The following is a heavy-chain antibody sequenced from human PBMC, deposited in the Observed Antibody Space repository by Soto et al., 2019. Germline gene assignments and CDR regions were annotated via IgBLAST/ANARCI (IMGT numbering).Heavy chain of an antibody. CDR2: IIPIFGTA. D-gene: IGHD3-22*01. Sequence: QVQLVQSGAEVKKPGSSVKVSCKASGGTFSSYAISWVRQAPGQGLEWMGGIIPIFGTANYAQKFQGRVTITADESTSTAYMELSSLRSEDTAVYYCARARSGYYYGAIFYGMDVWGQGTTVTVSS. J-gene: IGHJ6*02. CDR3: ARARSGYYYGAIFYGMDV. V-gene: IGHV1-69*01. CDR1: GGTFSSYA.